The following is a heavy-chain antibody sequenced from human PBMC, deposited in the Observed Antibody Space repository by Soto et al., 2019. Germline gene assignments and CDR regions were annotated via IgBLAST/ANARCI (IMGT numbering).Heavy chain of an antibody. J-gene: IGHJ4*02. CDR1: GLTFSSYS. D-gene: IGHD3-22*01. Sequence: GGSLRLSCAASGLTFSSYSMNWVRQAPGKGLEWVSYISSSSSTIYYADSVKGRFTISRDNAKNSLYLQMNSLRDEDTAVYYCAREQYYYDSSGYTYWGQGTLVTVSS. V-gene: IGHV3-48*02. CDR3: AREQYYYDSSGYTY. CDR2: ISSSSSTI.